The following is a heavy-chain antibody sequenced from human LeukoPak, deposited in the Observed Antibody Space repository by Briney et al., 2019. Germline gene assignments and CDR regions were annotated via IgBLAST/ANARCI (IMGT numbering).Heavy chain of an antibody. CDR3: ARGKWHSSSSFDY. Sequence: ASETLSLTCTVSGGSISSYYWSWIRQPPGKGLEWIGYIYYSGSTNYNPSLKSRVTISVDTSKNQFSLKLSSVTAADTAVYYCARGKWHSSSSFDYWGQGTLVTVSS. CDR2: IYYSGST. J-gene: IGHJ4*02. V-gene: IGHV4-59*01. D-gene: IGHD6-6*01. CDR1: GGSISSYY.